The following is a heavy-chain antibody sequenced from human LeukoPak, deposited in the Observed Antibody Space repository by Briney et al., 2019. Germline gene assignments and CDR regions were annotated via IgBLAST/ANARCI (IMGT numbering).Heavy chain of an antibody. CDR2: IKPNSGGT. CDR3: ARVASSGWHQADSFDI. CDR1: GYTFTGYY. V-gene: IGHV1-2*02. J-gene: IGHJ3*02. Sequence: GASVKVSCKATGYTFTGYYMHWVRQAPGQGLEWMGWIKPNSGGTNNAQKYQGMVTMTRTTSIRTAYKELSRLSADDTALYYCARVASSGWHQADSFDIWGKGTMVTVSS. D-gene: IGHD6-19*01.